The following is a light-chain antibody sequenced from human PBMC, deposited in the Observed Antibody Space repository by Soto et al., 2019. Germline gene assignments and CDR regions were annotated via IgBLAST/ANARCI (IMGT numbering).Light chain of an antibody. J-gene: IGKJ4*01. V-gene: IGKV3-15*01. CDR2: GAS. Sequence: EIVMTQSPATLSVSPGERVTLSCRASQSVSGNLAWYQQKPGQAPRLLIYGASTRATGITDRFSGSGSGTEFTLTISSLQSEDFAIYYCQQYNNWLFTFGGGTRVEIK. CDR3: QQYNNWLFT. CDR1: QSVSGN.